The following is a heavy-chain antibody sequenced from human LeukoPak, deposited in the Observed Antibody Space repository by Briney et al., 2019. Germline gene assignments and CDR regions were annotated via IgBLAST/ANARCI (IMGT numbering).Heavy chain of an antibody. CDR2: IYCSGST. D-gene: IGHD2-15*01. Sequence: SETLSLTCTVSGGSVSSGSYYWSWIRQPPGEGLEWIGYIYCSGSTNYNPSLKSRVTISVDTSKNQFSLKLSSVTAADTAVYYCAGDLVPGYCSGGSCYPGDAFDIWGQGTMVTVSS. CDR1: GGSVSSGSYY. J-gene: IGHJ3*02. CDR3: AGDLVPGYCSGGSCYPGDAFDI. V-gene: IGHV4-61*01.